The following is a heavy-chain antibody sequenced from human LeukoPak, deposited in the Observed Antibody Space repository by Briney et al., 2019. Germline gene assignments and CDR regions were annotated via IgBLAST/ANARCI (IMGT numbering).Heavy chain of an antibody. Sequence: PGGSLRLSCVASGFTFSNYEMNWVRQAPGKGLEWVSYISSSGSTTYYADSVKGRFTISRDNAKNLLFLQMNSLRAEDTAVYFCARMFEFWGQGTLITVSS. CDR3: ARMFEF. J-gene: IGHJ4*02. V-gene: IGHV3-48*03. CDR2: ISSSGSTT. CDR1: GFTFSNYE.